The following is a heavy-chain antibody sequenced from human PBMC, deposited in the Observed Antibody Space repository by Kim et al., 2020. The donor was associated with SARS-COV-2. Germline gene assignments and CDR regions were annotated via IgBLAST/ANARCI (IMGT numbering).Heavy chain of an antibody. D-gene: IGHD5-12*01. J-gene: IGHJ6*02. Sequence: GGSLRLSCAASGFTFSSYGMHWVRQAPGKGLEWVAVIWYDGSNKYYADSVKGRFTISRDNSKNTLYLQMNSLRAEDTAVYYCARDHKVGSGYDWANYYYYGMDVWGQGTTVTVSS. V-gene: IGHV3-33*01. CDR3: ARDHKVGSGYDWANYYYYGMDV. CDR2: IWYDGSNK. CDR1: GFTFSSYG.